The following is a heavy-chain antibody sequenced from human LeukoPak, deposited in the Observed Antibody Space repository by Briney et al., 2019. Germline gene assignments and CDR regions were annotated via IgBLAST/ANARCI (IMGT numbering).Heavy chain of an antibody. CDR3: ARIYDSSGYYYDAFDI. CDR1: GYTFISYG. Sequence: ASVKVPCKASGYTFISYGISWVRQAPGQGLEWMGWISAYNGNTNYAQKFQGRVTMTTDTSTSTAYMELRSLRSDDTAVYYCARIYDSSGYYYDAFDIWGQGTMVTVSS. D-gene: IGHD3-22*01. J-gene: IGHJ3*02. CDR2: ISAYNGNT. V-gene: IGHV1-18*01.